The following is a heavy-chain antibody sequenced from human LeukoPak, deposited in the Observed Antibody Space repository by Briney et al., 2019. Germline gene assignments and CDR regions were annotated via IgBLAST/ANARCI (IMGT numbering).Heavy chain of an antibody. D-gene: IGHD5-24*01. Sequence: PGGSLLLSCAAFGFIGSDNYMNWVRRAPGKGREGVSVIYSARSTYYPASVRGRFTISRDNSKNTLYLQMHSLRAEDTAVYYCARGRFSGMDVWGRGTTVTVSS. V-gene: IGHV3-66*01. CDR3: ARGRFSGMDV. CDR2: IYSARST. J-gene: IGHJ6*02. CDR1: GFIGSDNY.